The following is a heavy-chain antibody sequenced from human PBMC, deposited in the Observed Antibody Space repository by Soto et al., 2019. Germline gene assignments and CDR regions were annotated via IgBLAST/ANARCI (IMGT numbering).Heavy chain of an antibody. V-gene: IGHV1-8*01. CDR1: GYTFTSYD. D-gene: IGHD6-19*01. CDR2: MNPNSGNT. J-gene: IGHJ5*01. CDR3: ARVFRSGSFDP. Sequence: QVQLVQSGAEVTTPGASVKVSCKASGYTFTSYDINWVRQATGQGLEWMGCMNPNSGNTGYAQKLQGRVTMTRYTSISTAYMGLGSVRSDDTAVYYCARVFRSGSFDPWGQGTLVTVSS.